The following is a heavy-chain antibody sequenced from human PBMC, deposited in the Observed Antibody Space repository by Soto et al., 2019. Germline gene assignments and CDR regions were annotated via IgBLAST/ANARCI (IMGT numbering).Heavy chain of an antibody. Sequence: GESLKSSCKGSGYSFTTYWIGWVRQMPGKGLEWMGIIYPGDSDTRYSPSFQGQVTISTDKSISTAYLQWSSLKDSDTAIYYCATEHYRLDSYTSYSGMDVWGQGTTVTVSS. D-gene: IGHD3-16*01. CDR1: GYSFTTYW. CDR2: IYPGDSDT. J-gene: IGHJ6*02. V-gene: IGHV5-51*01. CDR3: ATEHYRLDSYTSYSGMDV.